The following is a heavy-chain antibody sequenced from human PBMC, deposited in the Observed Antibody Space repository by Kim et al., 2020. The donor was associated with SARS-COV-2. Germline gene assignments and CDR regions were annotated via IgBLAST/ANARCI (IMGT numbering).Heavy chain of an antibody. V-gene: IGHV4-59*01. CDR1: GGSISSYY. J-gene: IGHJ4*02. CDR2: IYYSGST. D-gene: IGHD3-10*01. CDR3: AATPAGRYYFDY. Sequence: SETLSLTCTVSGGSISSYYWSWIRQPPGKGLEWIGYIYYSGSTNYNPSLKSRVTISVDTSKNQFSLKLSSVTAADTAVYYCAATPAGRYYFDYWGQGTLVTVSS.